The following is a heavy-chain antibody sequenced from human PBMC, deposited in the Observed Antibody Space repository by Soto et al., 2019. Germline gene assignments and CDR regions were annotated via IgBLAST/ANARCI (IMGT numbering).Heavy chain of an antibody. CDR1: GFTFGSYT. V-gene: IGHV3-64*01. Sequence: EVQLVESGGGLVQPGGSLRLSCAASGFTFGSYTMHWVRQAPGKGLEYVSAISTNGDSTFYANSVKGRFTISRDNSKNTLYLQMGSLRAEDMGVYYCAREGMSRPRWVFDYWGQGTLVTASS. D-gene: IGHD6-13*01. CDR2: ISTNGDST. J-gene: IGHJ4*02. CDR3: AREGMSRPRWVFDY.